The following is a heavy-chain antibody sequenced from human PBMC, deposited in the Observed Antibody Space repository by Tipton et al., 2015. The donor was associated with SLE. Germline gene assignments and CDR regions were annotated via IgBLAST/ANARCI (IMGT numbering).Heavy chain of an antibody. Sequence: LRLSCTVSGGSISSSSYYWGWIRQPPGKGLEWIGSIYYSGSTYYNPSLKSRVTISVDTSKNQFSLKLSSVTAADTAVYYCARPSGIAAAGLYFDYWGQGTLVTVSS. CDR3: ARPSGIAAAGLYFDY. V-gene: IGHV4-39*01. D-gene: IGHD6-13*01. CDR1: GGSISSSSYY. J-gene: IGHJ4*02. CDR2: IYYSGST.